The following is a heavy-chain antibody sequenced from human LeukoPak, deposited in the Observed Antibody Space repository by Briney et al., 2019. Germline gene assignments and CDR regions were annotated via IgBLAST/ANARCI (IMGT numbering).Heavy chain of an antibody. V-gene: IGHV4-34*01. J-gene: IGHJ4*02. Sequence: SETLSLTCAVYGGSFSGYYWSWIRQPPGKGLEWIGEINHSGSTNYNPSLKSRVTISVDTPKNQFSLKLSSVTAADTAVYYCASRPGGYCSSTSCYAFDYWGQGTLVTVSS. CDR3: ASRPGGYCSSTSCYAFDY. CDR1: GGSFSGYY. CDR2: INHSGST. D-gene: IGHD2-2*01.